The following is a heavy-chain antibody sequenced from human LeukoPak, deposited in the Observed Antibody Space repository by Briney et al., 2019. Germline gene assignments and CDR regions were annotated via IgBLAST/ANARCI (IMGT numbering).Heavy chain of an antibody. Sequence: ASVKVSCKASGYTFTSYYMHWVRQAPGQGLEWMGIINPSGGSTSYAQKFQGRVTMTRDTSTSTVYMELSSLRSEDTAVYYCAREEYSGDEGYYYGMDVWGQGTTVTVSS. CDR1: GYTFTSYY. J-gene: IGHJ6*02. V-gene: IGHV1-46*01. D-gene: IGHD5-12*01. CDR2: INPSGGST. CDR3: AREEYSGDEGYYYGMDV.